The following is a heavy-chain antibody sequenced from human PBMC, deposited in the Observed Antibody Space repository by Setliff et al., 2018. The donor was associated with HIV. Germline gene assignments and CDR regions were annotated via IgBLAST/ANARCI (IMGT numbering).Heavy chain of an antibody. CDR3: ARGKYGDKFDY. CDR1: GYNFTSHD. CDR2: MNPKSGNT. V-gene: IGHV1-8*01. J-gene: IGHJ4*02. D-gene: IGHD2-8*01. Sequence: ASVKVSCKASGYNFTSHDTNWVRQAPGQGLEWMGWMNPKSGNTGYARKFQGRVTMTRKTSISTAYMELRSLRSDDTAVYYCARGKYGDKFDYWGQGTLVTVSS.